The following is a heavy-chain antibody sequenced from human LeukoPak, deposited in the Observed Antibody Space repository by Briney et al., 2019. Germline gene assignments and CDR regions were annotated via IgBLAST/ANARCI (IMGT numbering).Heavy chain of an antibody. D-gene: IGHD3-22*01. J-gene: IGHJ4*02. V-gene: IGHV3-48*03. CDR2: ISSSGSTI. Sequence: GGSLRLSCAASGFTFSSYEMNWVRQAPGKGLEWVSYISSSGSTIYYADSVKGRFTISRDNAKNSLYLQMNSLRAEDTALYYCARVGGPQYYYDSSGYTASYFDYWGQGTLVTVSS. CDR1: GFTFSSYE. CDR3: ARVGGPQYYYDSSGYTASYFDY.